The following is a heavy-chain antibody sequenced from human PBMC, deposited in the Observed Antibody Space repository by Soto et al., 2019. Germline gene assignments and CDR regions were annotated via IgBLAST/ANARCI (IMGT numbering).Heavy chain of an antibody. CDR1: GYNFANSW. Sequence: GESLKISCYGSGYNFANSWIAWVRQMPGKGLEWMGIIYPGDSDTRYSPSFQGQVTISADKSITTAYVQWGSLKASDTAKYYCARHPYGDYDIMDVWGQGTTVTVSS. CDR2: IYPGDSDT. V-gene: IGHV5-51*01. D-gene: IGHD4-17*01. CDR3: ARHPYGDYDIMDV. J-gene: IGHJ6*02.